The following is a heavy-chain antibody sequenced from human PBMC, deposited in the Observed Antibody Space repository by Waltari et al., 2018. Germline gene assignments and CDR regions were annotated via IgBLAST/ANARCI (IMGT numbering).Heavy chain of an antibody. CDR3: AREAATYRNYYYYMDV. Sequence: EVQLVESGGGLVQPGGSLRLSCAASGFTFSSYWMSLVRQAPGKGLEWVAKIKEDGSEKYYVDSVKGRFTISRDNAKNSLYLQMNSLRAEDTAVYYCAREAATYRNYYYYMDVWGKGTTVTVSS. V-gene: IGHV3-7*01. CDR1: GFTFSSYW. D-gene: IGHD2-15*01. J-gene: IGHJ6*03. CDR2: IKEDGSEK.